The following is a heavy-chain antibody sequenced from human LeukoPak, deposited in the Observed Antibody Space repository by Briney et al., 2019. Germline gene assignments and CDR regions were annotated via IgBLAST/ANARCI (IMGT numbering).Heavy chain of an antibody. J-gene: IGHJ6*04. Sequence: SETLSLTCAVYGGSFSGYYWSWIRQPPGKGLEWIGEINHSGSTNYNPSLKSRVTISVDTSKNQFSLKLSSVTAADTAVYYCARDSGDDSSGCDYWGKGTTVTISS. D-gene: IGHD3-22*01. CDR1: GGSFSGYY. CDR2: INHSGST. CDR3: ARDSGDDSSGCDY. V-gene: IGHV4-34*01.